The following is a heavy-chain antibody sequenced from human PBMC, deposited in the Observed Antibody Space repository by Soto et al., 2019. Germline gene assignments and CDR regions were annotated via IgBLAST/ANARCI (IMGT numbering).Heavy chain of an antibody. D-gene: IGHD6-19*01. J-gene: IGHJ6*02. CDR3: ARVTYGGWRMMKDYNNYAMDV. V-gene: IGHV3-48*02. Sequence: EVQLVESGGGLVQPGGSLRLSCAASGFTFSSYDMNWVRQAPGKGLEWVSYISGGSSRIFYADSVKGRFTISRDNAKNSLYLQRNSLTDEDTGVYYCARVTYGGWRMMKDYNNYAMDVWGQGTTVTVA. CDR2: ISGGSSRI. CDR1: GFTFSSYD.